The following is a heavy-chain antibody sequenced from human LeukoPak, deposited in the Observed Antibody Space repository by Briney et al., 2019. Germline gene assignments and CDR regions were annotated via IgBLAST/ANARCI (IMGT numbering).Heavy chain of an antibody. D-gene: IGHD6-19*01. J-gene: IGHJ4*02. CDR1: GGSISSSSYY. Sequence: PSETLSLTCTVSGGSISSSSYYWGWIRQPPGKGLEWIGSIYYSGSTYYNPSLKSRVTISVDTSKNQFSLKLSSVTAADTAVYYCARAASLRGWYYFDYWGQGTLVTVSS. CDR3: ARAASLRGWYYFDY. V-gene: IGHV4-39*07. CDR2: IYYSGST.